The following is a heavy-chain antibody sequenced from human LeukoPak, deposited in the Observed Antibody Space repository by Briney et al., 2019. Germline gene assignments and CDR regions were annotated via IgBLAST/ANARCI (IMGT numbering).Heavy chain of an antibody. Sequence: SETLSLTCAVYGGSFSGYYWSWIRQPPGKGLEWIGETNHSGSTNYNPSLKSRVTISVDTSKNQFSLKLSSVTAADTAVYYCARDFAFDIWGQGTMVTVSS. V-gene: IGHV4-34*01. CDR1: GGSFSGYY. J-gene: IGHJ3*02. CDR2: TNHSGST. CDR3: ARDFAFDI.